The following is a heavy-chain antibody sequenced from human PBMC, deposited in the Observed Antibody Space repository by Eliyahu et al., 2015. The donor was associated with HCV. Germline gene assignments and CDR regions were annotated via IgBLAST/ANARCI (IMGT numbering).Heavy chain of an antibody. J-gene: IGHJ5*02. Sequence: QLQLQESGPGLVKPSETLSXTCTXSGGSITSRRYYWGWIRQPPGKGLEWIESIYYSGNTYYNPSLKSRVTTFVDTSKNQFSLKLSSVTAADTAVYYCATHGGDGSNSGWFDPWGQGTLVTVSS. CDR1: GGSITSRRYY. CDR2: IYYSGNT. V-gene: IGHV4-39*01. CDR3: ATHGGDGSNSGWFDP. D-gene: IGHD5-24*01.